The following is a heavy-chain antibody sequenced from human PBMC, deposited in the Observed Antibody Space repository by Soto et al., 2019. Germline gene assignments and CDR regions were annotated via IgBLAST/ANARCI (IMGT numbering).Heavy chain of an antibody. V-gene: IGHV4-34*01. Sequence: SETLSLTCAVYGGSFSGYYWSWIRQPPGKGLEWIGEINHSGSTNYNPSLKSRVTISVDTSKNQFSLKLSSVTAADTAVYYCARIPVLRFLEWRVMDVWGKGTTVTVSS. D-gene: IGHD3-3*01. CDR3: ARIPVLRFLEWRVMDV. CDR1: GGSFSGYY. CDR2: INHSGST. J-gene: IGHJ6*03.